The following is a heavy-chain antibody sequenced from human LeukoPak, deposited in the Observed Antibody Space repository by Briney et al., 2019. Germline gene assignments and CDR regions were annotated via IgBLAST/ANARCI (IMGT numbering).Heavy chain of an antibody. J-gene: IGHJ4*02. D-gene: IGHD1-26*01. CDR1: GFTFSSYA. CDR2: ISGSGGST. V-gene: IGHV3-23*01. Sequence: GGSLRLSCAASGFTFSSYAMSRVRQAPGKGLEWVSAISGSGGSTYYADSVKGRFTISRDNSKNTLYLQMNSLRAEDTAVYYCAKDRVGATSPFDYWGRGTLVTVSS. CDR3: AKDRVGATSPFDY.